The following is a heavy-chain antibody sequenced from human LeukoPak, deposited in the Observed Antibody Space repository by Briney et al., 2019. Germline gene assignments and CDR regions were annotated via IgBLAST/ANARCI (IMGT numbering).Heavy chain of an antibody. CDR3: AKAPTKEEEWLLLNYFDY. Sequence: GGSLRLSCVGSGFTLSSYAMSWVRQAPGEGLEWVSAISGSGTRTYYADSVKGRFTISRDNSKNTLYLRMNSLRAEDTAVYYCAKAPTKEEEWLLLNYFDYWGQGTLVTVSS. J-gene: IGHJ4*02. CDR2: ISGSGTRT. D-gene: IGHD3-22*01. CDR1: GFTLSSYA. V-gene: IGHV3-23*01.